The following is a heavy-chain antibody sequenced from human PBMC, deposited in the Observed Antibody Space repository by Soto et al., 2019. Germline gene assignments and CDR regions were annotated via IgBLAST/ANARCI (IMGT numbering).Heavy chain of an antibody. CDR3: AREPYYDFWSGSSIF. D-gene: IGHD3-3*01. Sequence: GGSLRLSCAASGFTFSSYGMHWVRQAPGKGLEWVAVIWYDGSNKYYADSVKGRFTISRGNSKNTLYLQMNSLRAEDTAVYYCAREPYYDFWSGSSIFWGQGTLVTVSS. J-gene: IGHJ4*02. CDR1: GFTFSSYG. V-gene: IGHV3-33*01. CDR2: IWYDGSNK.